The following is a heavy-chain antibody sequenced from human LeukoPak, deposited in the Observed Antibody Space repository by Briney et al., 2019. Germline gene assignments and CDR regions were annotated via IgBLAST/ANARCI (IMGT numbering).Heavy chain of an antibody. J-gene: IGHJ3*02. Sequence: QPSETLSLTCTVSGGSISSGSYYWSWIRQPAGKGLEWIGRIYTSGSTNYNPSLKSRVTISVDTSKNQFSLKLSSVTAADTAVYYCAGAQTYSGSYWAPNDAFDIWGQGTMVTVSS. CDR2: IYTSGST. V-gene: IGHV4-61*02. D-gene: IGHD1-26*01. CDR1: GGSISSGSYY. CDR3: AGAQTYSGSYWAPNDAFDI.